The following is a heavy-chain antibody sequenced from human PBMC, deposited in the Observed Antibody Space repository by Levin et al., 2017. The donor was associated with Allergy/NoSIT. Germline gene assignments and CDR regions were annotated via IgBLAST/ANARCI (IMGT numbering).Heavy chain of an antibody. D-gene: IGHD3-9*01. V-gene: IGHV4-59*08. CDR2: IYSSGST. CDR3: ARHRRYFDWLSIDY. J-gene: IGHJ4*02. CDR1: GGSISSYY. Sequence: SQTLSLTCTVSGGSISSYYWSWIRQPPGKGLEWIGYIYSSGSTNYYPSLKSRVTISVDTSKNQFSLKLSSVTAADTAVYYCARHRRYFDWLSIDYWGQGTLVTVSS.